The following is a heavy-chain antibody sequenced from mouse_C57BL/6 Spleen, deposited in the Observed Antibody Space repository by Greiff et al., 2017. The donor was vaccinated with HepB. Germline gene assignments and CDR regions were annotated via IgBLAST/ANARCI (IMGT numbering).Heavy chain of an antibody. V-gene: IGHV1-50*01. Sequence: QVQLQQPGAELVKPGASVKLSCKASGYTFTSYWMQWVKQRPGQGLEWIGEIDPSDSYTNYNQKFKGKATLTVDTSSSTAYMQLSSLSSEDSAVSDCARRGYYDGDYYAMGYWGQGTSVTVSS. J-gene: IGHJ4*01. CDR3: ARRGYYDGDYYAMGY. D-gene: IGHD1-1*01. CDR2: IDPSDSYT. CDR1: GYTFTSYW.